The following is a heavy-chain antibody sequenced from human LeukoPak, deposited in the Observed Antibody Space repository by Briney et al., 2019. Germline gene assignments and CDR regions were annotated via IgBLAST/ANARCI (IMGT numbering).Heavy chain of an antibody. D-gene: IGHD5-24*01. V-gene: IGHV3-23*01. CDR3: AKDIQLST. CDR1: GFTFSVAA. Sequence: GGSLRLSCAASGFTFSVAAMTWVRQAPGKGLEWVSLIGASGESTYYADSVKGRFTISRDNSKNTLSLQMNSLRVEDTAMYFCAKDIQLSTWGLGTKVTVSS. J-gene: IGHJ3*01. CDR2: IGASGEST.